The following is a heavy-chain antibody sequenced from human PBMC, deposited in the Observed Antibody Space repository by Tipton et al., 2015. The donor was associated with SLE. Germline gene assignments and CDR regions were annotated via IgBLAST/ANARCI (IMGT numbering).Heavy chain of an antibody. V-gene: IGHV4-39*07. CDR1: GGSISSSTNY. Sequence: TLSLTCTVSGGSISSSTNYWGWIRQPPGKGLEWIGGIYYSGSTYYNPSLKSRVTISIDTSKNQLSLRLSSVTAADTAVYYCARDSSRYYDCSGFDYWGQGTLVSVSS. D-gene: IGHD3-22*01. CDR2: IYYSGST. J-gene: IGHJ4*02. CDR3: ARDSSRYYDCSGFDY.